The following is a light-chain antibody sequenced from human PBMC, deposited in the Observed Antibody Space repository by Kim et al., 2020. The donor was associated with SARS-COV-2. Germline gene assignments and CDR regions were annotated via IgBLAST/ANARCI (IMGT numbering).Light chain of an antibody. CDR1: QSVRSD. V-gene: IGKV3-15*01. Sequence: EIVLTQSPATLSVSPGERATLSCRASQSVRSDLAWYQQKSGQAPRLLIYCASTRATGIPARFSGSGSGTEFTLTISSLQSEDFAVYYCQQYNNWPLTFGGGTKVDIK. CDR3: QQYNNWPLT. CDR2: CAS. J-gene: IGKJ4*01.